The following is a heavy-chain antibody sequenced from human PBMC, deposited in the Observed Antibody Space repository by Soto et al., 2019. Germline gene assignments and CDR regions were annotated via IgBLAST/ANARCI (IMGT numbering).Heavy chain of an antibody. J-gene: IGHJ6*02. D-gene: IGHD6-13*01. CDR3: ARDRGAANVIAAAGTTNYYYYGMDV. CDR1: GFTFSSYE. V-gene: IGHV3-48*03. Sequence: PGGSLRLSCAASGFTFSSYEMNWVRQSPGKALQCFSYISSSGSTIYYADSVKGRFTISRDNAKNSLYLQMNSLRAEDTAVYYCARDRGAANVIAAAGTTNYYYYGMDVWGQGTKVTVSS. CDR2: ISSSGSTI.